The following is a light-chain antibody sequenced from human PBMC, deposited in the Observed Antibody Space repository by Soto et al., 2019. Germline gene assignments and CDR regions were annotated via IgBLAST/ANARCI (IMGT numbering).Light chain of an antibody. CDR1: SSDIGAGYR. V-gene: IGLV1-40*01. Sequence: QSVLTQPPSVSGAPGQRVTISCTGSSSDIGAGYRVRWYQQVPGTAPKVLIYNNSNRPSGVPARFSGSKSGTSASLAISGLEAGDGGDYTCQSFDPSLGAVVSGGGPKLTVL. J-gene: IGLJ3*02. CDR3: QSFDPSLGAVV. CDR2: NNS.